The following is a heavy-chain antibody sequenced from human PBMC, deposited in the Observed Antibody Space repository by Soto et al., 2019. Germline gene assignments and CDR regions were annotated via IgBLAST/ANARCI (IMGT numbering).Heavy chain of an antibody. J-gene: IGHJ6*02. CDR1: GFTFSSYS. D-gene: IGHD3-22*01. CDR2: ISSSSSYI. Sequence: GGSLRLSCAASGFTFSSYSMNWVRQAPGKGLEWVSSISSSSSYIYYADSVKGRFTISRDNAKNSLYLQMNSLRAEDRAVYYCARGVGGGQARIYYYDSSYDYGMDVWGQGTTVTVSS. V-gene: IGHV3-21*01. CDR3: ARGVGGGQARIYYYDSSYDYGMDV.